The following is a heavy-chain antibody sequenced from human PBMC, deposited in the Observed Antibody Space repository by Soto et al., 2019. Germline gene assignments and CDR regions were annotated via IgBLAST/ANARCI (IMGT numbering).Heavy chain of an antibody. CDR2: INHSGST. CDR1: GGSFSGYY. V-gene: IGHV4-34*01. Sequence: SETLSLTCAVYGGSFSGYYWSWIRQPPGKGLEWIGEINHSGSTNYNPSLKSRVTISVDTSKNQFSLKLSSVTAADTAVYYCARWRYSSSWYRGLDYWGQGTLVTVSS. D-gene: IGHD6-13*01. J-gene: IGHJ4*02. CDR3: ARWRYSSSWYRGLDY.